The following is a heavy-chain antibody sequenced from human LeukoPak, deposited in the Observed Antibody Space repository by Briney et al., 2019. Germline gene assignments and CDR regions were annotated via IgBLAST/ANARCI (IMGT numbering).Heavy chain of an antibody. J-gene: IGHJ4*01. CDR1: GGSISSGDYY. CDR3: ASNYGSGSYSTFDY. D-gene: IGHD3-10*01. Sequence: PSQTLSLTCTVSGGSISSGDYYWSWIRQPPGKGPEWIGYIYYSGSAYYNPSLKSRLTVSVDTSRNQFSLKLSSVTAADTAVYYCASNYGSGSYSTFDYWGHGALVTVSS. V-gene: IGHV4-30-4*01. CDR2: IYYSGSA.